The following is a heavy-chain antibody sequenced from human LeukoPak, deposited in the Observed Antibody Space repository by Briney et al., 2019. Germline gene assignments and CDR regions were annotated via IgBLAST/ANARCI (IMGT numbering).Heavy chain of an antibody. J-gene: IGHJ5*02. Sequence: SVKVSCKASGGTFSSYAISWVRQAPGQGLEWMGGIIPIFGTANYAQKFQGRVTVTADESTSTAYMELSSLRSEDTAVYYCARERCSGGSCYSNWFDPWGQGTLVTVSS. CDR1: GGTFSSYA. D-gene: IGHD2-15*01. V-gene: IGHV1-69*13. CDR3: ARERCSGGSCYSNWFDP. CDR2: IIPIFGTA.